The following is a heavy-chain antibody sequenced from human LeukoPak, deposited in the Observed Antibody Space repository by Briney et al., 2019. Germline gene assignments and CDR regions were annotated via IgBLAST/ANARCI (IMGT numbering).Heavy chain of an antibody. D-gene: IGHD4-17*01. CDR2: IYYSGST. CDR3: ARLYGDSAGYFDL. V-gene: IGHV4-31*03. Sequence: PAETLSLTCTVSGGSIRSGGSYWTWIRQHPGKGLEWIGYIYYSGSTYYNPSLKSRVTISVDTSKNHFSLKLSSVTAADTAVYSCARLYGDSAGYFDLWGRGTLVPVSS. CDR1: GGSIRSGGSY. J-gene: IGHJ2*01.